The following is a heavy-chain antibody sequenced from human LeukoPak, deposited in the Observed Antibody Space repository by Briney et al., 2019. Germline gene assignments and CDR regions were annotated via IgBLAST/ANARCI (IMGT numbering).Heavy chain of an antibody. CDR3: AKDFGRITLVRGVIRASGLDS. CDR1: GFTFSSFG. D-gene: IGHD3-10*01. CDR2: ISYDGTNP. Sequence: RSLSLSCAASGFTFSSFGMHWVRQAPGKGLEWVAVISYDGTNPYYADSVKGRFTISRDNSKNTLFLHMNSLRAEDTAVYYCAKDFGRITLVRGVIRASGLDSWGQGTLVTVSS. J-gene: IGHJ5*01. V-gene: IGHV3-30*18.